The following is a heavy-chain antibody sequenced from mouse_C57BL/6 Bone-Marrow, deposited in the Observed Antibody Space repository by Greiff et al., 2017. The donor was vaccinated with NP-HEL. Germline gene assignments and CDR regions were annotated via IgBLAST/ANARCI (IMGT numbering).Heavy chain of an antibody. Sequence: EVKLQESGPELVKPGASVKMSCKASGYTFTDYNMHWVKQSHGKSLEWIGYINPNNGGTSYNQKFKGKATLTVNKSSSTAYMELRSLTSEDSAVYYCARTGTPFDYWGQGTTLTVSS. CDR1: GYTFTDYN. V-gene: IGHV1-22*01. J-gene: IGHJ2*01. CDR2: INPNNGGT. CDR3: ARTGTPFDY. D-gene: IGHD4-1*01.